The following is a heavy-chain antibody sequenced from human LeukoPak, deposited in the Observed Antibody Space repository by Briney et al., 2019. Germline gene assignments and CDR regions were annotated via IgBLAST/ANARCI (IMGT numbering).Heavy chain of an antibody. Sequence: SETLSLTCTVSNGSISPYYWSWIRRPAGKGLEWIGRVSTSGSTNYNPSLKSRVTISVDTSKNQFSLKLTSVTAADTAVYYCARCDYGLRCNWFDPWGQGTLVTVSP. CDR1: NGSISPYY. D-gene: IGHD4-17*01. CDR3: ARCDYGLRCNWFDP. CDR2: VSTSGST. J-gene: IGHJ5*02. V-gene: IGHV4-4*07.